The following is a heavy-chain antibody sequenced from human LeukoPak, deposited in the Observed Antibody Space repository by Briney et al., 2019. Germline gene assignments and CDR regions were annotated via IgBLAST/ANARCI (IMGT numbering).Heavy chain of an antibody. CDR1: GFTFSSHW. CDR3: ARGVYAFDI. V-gene: IGHV3-7*04. D-gene: IGHD5/OR15-5a*01. Sequence: GGSLRLSCVASGFTFSSHWMTWVRQAPGKGLEWVANIREDGGEIYYLDSVKGRFTISRDNAKNSLYLQINSLRADDTAVYYCARGVYAFDIWGQGTMVTVSS. CDR2: IREDGGEI. J-gene: IGHJ3*02.